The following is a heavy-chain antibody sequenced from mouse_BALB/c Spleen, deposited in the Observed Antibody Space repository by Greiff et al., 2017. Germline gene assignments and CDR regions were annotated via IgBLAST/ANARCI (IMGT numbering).Heavy chain of an antibody. CDR3: AMITTWFAY. CDR1: GFTFSSYA. V-gene: IGHV5-9-4*01. D-gene: IGHD2-4*01. Sequence: EVKLMESGGGLVKPGGSLKLSCAASGFTFSSYAMSWVRQSPEKRLEWVAEISSGGSYTYYPDTVTGRFTISRDNAKNTLYLEMSSLRSEDTAMYYCAMITTWFAYWGQGTLVTVSA. CDR2: ISSGGSYT. J-gene: IGHJ3*01.